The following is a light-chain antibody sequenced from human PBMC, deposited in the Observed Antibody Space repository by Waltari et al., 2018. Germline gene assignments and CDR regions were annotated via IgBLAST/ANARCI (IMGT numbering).Light chain of an antibody. CDR3: SSFTSSNTWV. J-gene: IGLJ3*02. CDR1: RTDFGCYNR. CDR2: EVS. V-gene: IGLV2-18*02. Sequence: QSALTQPPSVSGSPGQSVTISCTGPRTDFGCYNRVSWHRQPPGAAPKVLIYEVSNRPSGVPDRFSGSKSGNVASLTISGLQAEDEADYYCSSFTSSNTWVFGGGAKLTVL.